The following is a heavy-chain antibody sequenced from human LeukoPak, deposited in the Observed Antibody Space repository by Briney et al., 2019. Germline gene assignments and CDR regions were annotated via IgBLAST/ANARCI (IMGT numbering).Heavy chain of an antibody. CDR1: GGSIRSRNG. J-gene: IGHJ3*02. CDR2: IYMSGGTT. D-gene: IGHD6-25*01. CDR3: ARPTGRGGYYTDPFDI. Sequence: SETLSLTCAVAGGSIRSRNGWSGVRQPTGKGLEWSGEIYMSGGTTNNNPSLKSRVNISIDKSKSQASLQLRSVTAADTALYYCARPTGRGGYYTDPFDIWGQGTMVTVSS. V-gene: IGHV4-4*02.